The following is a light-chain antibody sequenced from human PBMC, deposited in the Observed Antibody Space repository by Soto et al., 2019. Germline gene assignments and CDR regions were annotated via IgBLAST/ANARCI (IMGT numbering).Light chain of an antibody. V-gene: IGKV1-39*01. CDR1: QSISIY. CDR3: QQSYSTALT. Sequence: DIQMTQSPSSLSASVGDRVTITCRASQSISIYLNWYQQKPGKVPNVLIHTASSLQSGVPSRFSGRGSGTEFTLTISSLQPEDVATYFCQQSYSTALTVGGGTKVQIK. J-gene: IGKJ4*01. CDR2: TAS.